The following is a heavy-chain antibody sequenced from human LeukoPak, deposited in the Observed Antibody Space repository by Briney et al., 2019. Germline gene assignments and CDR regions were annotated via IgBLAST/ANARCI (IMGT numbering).Heavy chain of an antibody. D-gene: IGHD6-13*01. CDR2: IYPGDSDT. Sequence: GESLKISCKGSGYTFSSYWIGWVRQMPGKGLEWMGIIYPGDSDTRYSPSFQGQVTISADKSISTAYLQWSSLKASDTAMYCCARQRSGYSSSWFIDPWGQGTLVTVSS. CDR3: ARQRSGYSSSWFIDP. CDR1: GYTFSSYW. V-gene: IGHV5-51*01. J-gene: IGHJ5*02.